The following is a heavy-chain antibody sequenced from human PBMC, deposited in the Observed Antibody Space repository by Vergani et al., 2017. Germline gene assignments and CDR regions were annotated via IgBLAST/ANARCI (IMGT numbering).Heavy chain of an antibody. V-gene: IGHV3-7*01. J-gene: IGHJ5*02. CDR1: GFTFSSYW. Sequence: EVQLVESGGGLVQPGGSLRLSYAASGFTFSSYWMSWVRQAPGKGLEWVANIKQDGSEKYYVDSVKGRFTISRDNAKNSLYLQMNSLRAEDRAVYHCAREGGYSYGYNWFDPWGQGTLVTVSS. D-gene: IGHD5-18*01. CDR2: IKQDGSEK. CDR3: AREGGYSYGYNWFDP.